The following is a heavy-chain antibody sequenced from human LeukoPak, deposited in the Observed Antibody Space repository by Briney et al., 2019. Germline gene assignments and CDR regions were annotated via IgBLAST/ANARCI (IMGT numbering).Heavy chain of an antibody. J-gene: IGHJ5*02. Sequence: KTSQTLSLTCAISGDSVSSNSVTWNWIRQSPSRGLEWLGRTYYRSTWYNDYAVSVGGRITVNPDTSKNQFSLHLNSVTPEDTAVYYCARRLTQYDCFVPWGQGILVTVSS. CDR1: GDSVSSNSVT. CDR2: TYYRSTWYN. CDR3: ARRLTQYDCFVP. D-gene: IGHD2-2*01. V-gene: IGHV6-1*01.